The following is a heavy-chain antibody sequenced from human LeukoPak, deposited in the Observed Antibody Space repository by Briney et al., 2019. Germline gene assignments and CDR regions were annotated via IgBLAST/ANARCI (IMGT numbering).Heavy chain of an antibody. CDR1: GGSIRSSSYY. CDR3: ARHRPPDYRSTWYPRLYYFDQ. J-gene: IGHJ4*02. V-gene: IGHV4-39*01. CDR2: IYYSGKT. D-gene: IGHD6-13*01. Sequence: SETLSLTCPDSGGSIRSSSYYWSWIRQPPGKWLEWIGTIYYSGKTYYNPSLQSRLTISVDTSKNQFSLKLTSVIAADTAVYYCARHRPPDYRSTWYPRLYYFDQWGQGTLVTVSS.